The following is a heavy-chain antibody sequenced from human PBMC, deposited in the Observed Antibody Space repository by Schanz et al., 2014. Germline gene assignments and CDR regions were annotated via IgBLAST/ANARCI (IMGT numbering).Heavy chain of an antibody. V-gene: IGHV3-53*01. CDR3: ARDEGRDGYNLAFDV. Sequence: EVLLVESGGGLVQPGGSLRLSCAVSGFSVSTNYMSWVRQAPGKGLEWVSSIYINSGSTNYADSVKGRFIISRDSSKNTPLLQMTSLRAEDTAVYFCARDEGRDGYNLAFDVWGQGTLVTVSS. J-gene: IGHJ3*01. D-gene: IGHD5-12*01. CDR1: GFSVSTNY. CDR2: IYINSGST.